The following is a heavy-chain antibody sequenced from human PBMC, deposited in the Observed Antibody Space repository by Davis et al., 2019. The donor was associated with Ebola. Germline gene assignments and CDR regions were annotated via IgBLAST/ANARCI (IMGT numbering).Heavy chain of an antibody. V-gene: IGHV3-33*01. J-gene: IGHJ4*02. CDR2: IWSDGKRK. CDR1: GFTFNRDG. CDR3: ARELWFRECNFDY. D-gene: IGHD3-10*01. Sequence: GESLKISCAASGFTFNRDGMHWVRQAPGKGLEWVAAIWSDGKRKEHADSVKGRFTVSRDNSKNTLYLQMNSLRAEDTAVYYCARELWFRECNFDYWGQGTLVTVSS.